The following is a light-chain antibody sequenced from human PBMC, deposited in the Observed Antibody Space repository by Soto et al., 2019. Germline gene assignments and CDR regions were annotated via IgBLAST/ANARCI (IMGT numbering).Light chain of an antibody. CDR1: SSNIGSNT. V-gene: IGLV1-44*01. J-gene: IGLJ1*01. CDR2: SNN. CDR3: AAWDDSLNVYV. Sequence: QSVLTQPPSASGTPGKRVTISCSGSSSNIGSNTVNWYQQLPGTAPKLLIYSNNQRPSGVPDRFSGSKSGTSASLAISGLHSEYEADYYCAAWDDSLNVYVFGTGTKVTVL.